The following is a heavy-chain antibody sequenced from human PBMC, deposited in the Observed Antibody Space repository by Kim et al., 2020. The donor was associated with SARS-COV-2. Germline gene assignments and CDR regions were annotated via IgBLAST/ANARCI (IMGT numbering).Heavy chain of an antibody. CDR3: ARRVVGGYDFGSYFDY. CDR1: GGSISSSSYY. D-gene: IGHD5-12*01. V-gene: IGHV4-39*01. J-gene: IGHJ4*02. Sequence: SETLSLTCTVSGGSISSSSYYWGWIRQPPGKGLEWIGSIYYSGSTYYNPSLKSRVTISVDTSKNQFSLKLGSVTAADTAVYYCARRVVGGYDFGSYFDYWGQGTLVTVSS. CDR2: IYYSGST.